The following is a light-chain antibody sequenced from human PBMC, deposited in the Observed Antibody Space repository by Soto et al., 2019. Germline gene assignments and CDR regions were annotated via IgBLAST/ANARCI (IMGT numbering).Light chain of an antibody. Sequence: EIVLTQSPGTLSLSPGERATLSCRASQSVSSSYLAWYQQKPGQAPRLLIYGAASRATGIPDRFSGSGSGTDFTLISSRLEPEDFAVYYCQQYDSSQRTFGQGTKVEIK. CDR2: GAA. CDR1: QSVSSSY. CDR3: QQYDSSQRT. J-gene: IGKJ1*01. V-gene: IGKV3-20*01.